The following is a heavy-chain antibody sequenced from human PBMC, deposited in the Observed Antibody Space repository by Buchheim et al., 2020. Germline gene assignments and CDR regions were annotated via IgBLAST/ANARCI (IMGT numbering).Heavy chain of an antibody. J-gene: IGHJ1*01. CDR3: AKDPLWYGGNLPEYFQH. CDR1: GFTFSSHA. Sequence: EVQLLESGGGLVQPGGSLRLSCAASGFTFSSHAMSWVRQAPGKGLEWVASISGSVGNTYYADSLKGRFTISRDNSKNTLYLEMNSLRAEDTAVYYCAKDPLWYGGNLPEYFQHWGQGTL. D-gene: IGHD4-23*01. CDR2: ISGSVGNT. V-gene: IGHV3-23*01.